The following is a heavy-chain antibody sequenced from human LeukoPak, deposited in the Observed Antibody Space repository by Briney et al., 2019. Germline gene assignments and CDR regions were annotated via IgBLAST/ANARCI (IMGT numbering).Heavy chain of an antibody. CDR1: GGSISSYY. CDR3: PKSNGYGLIDI. D-gene: IGHD3-22*01. Sequence: SETLSLTCTVSGGSISSYYWSWIRQPPGKALELIGNIFYSGITYYSPSLMRRVTISLDTPSNQFSLTLNSVTAADTALYYCPKSNGYGLIDIWGQGTMVTVSS. CDR2: IFYSGIT. V-gene: IGHV4-59*12. J-gene: IGHJ3*02.